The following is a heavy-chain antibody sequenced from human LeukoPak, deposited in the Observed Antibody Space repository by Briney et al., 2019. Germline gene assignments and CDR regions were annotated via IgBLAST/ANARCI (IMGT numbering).Heavy chain of an antibody. Sequence: GGSLRLSCAASGFTLNTYNMNWVRQAPGKGLEWVSSISSSSSYLFFADSVKGRFSISRDNTKNSLYLQMSGLRAEDTAVYYCARERGEILERWLQFTSPDNWFDPWGQGTVVTVSS. CDR2: ISSSSSYL. D-gene: IGHD5-24*01. V-gene: IGHV3-21*01. CDR1: GFTLNTYN. J-gene: IGHJ5*02. CDR3: ARERGEILERWLQFTSPDNWFDP.